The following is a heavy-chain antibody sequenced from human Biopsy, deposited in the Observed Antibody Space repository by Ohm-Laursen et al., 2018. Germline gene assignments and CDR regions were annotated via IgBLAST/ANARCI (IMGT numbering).Heavy chain of an antibody. CDR2: IYYSVMT. V-gene: IGHV4-59*02. CDR1: GHSVTKYY. J-gene: IGHJ6*02. Sequence: SQTLSLTCTVSGHSVTKYYWSWIRQPPGKGLEWIGHIYYSVMTNYNPSLQSRVSISVDTSRNQVSLTLSSVTAADTAVYYCARDSGILNYGNFKYYHYYGMDVWGQGTKVTVSS. CDR3: ARDSGILNYGNFKYYHYYGMDV. D-gene: IGHD4-11*01.